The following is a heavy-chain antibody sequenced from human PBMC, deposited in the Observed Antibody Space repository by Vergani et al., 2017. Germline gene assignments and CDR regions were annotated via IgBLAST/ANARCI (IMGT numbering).Heavy chain of an antibody. CDR1: GGSISSYY. CDR3: ASGAVRYCSSTSCDGALNWFDP. Sequence: QVQLQESGPGLVKPSETLSLTCTVSGGSISSYYWSWIRQSPGKGLEWIGEINHSGSTNYNPSLKSRVTISVDTSKNQFSLKLSTVTAADTAVCSWASGAVRYCSSTSCDGALNWFDPGGQGALVTVYS. J-gene: IGHJ5*02. D-gene: IGHD2-2*01. V-gene: IGHV4-34*01. CDR2: INHSGST.